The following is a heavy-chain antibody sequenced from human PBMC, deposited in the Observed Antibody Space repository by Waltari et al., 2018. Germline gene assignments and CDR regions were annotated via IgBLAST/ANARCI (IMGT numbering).Heavy chain of an antibody. CDR3: AKGRESSVWFLYHYYFMDV. CDR2: ISGSGGTT. V-gene: IGHV3-23*01. Sequence: EVELLESGGDLVQRGGSLRLSCVASGFTLRPSAMSWVRQSPGKGLEWVSSISGSGGTTDYAESVKGRFTVSRDNSRNTLYLQLRSLGTEDTAVYYCAKGRESSVWFLYHYYFMDVWGRGTTVTVSS. D-gene: IGHD6-19*01. CDR1: GFTLRPSA. J-gene: IGHJ6*03.